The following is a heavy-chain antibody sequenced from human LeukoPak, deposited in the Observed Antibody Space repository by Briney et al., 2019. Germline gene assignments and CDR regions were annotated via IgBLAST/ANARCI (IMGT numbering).Heavy chain of an antibody. D-gene: IGHD6-19*01. Sequence: GRSLRLSCAASGFTFSSYAMHWVRQAPGKGLEWVAVISYDGSNKYYADSVKGRFTISRDNSKNTLYLQMNSLRAEDTAVYYCARVPGYSSGWYVDYWGQGTLVTVSS. CDR2: ISYDGSNK. CDR3: ARVPGYSSGWYVDY. J-gene: IGHJ4*02. V-gene: IGHV3-30*04. CDR1: GFTFSSYA.